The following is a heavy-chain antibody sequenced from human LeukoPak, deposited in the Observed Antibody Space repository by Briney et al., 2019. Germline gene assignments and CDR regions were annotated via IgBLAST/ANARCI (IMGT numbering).Heavy chain of an antibody. V-gene: IGHV4-39*07. Sequence: PSETLSLTCTVSGGSISSSSYYWGWIRQPPGKGLEWIGSIYYSGSTYYNPSLKSRVTISVDTSKNQFSLKLSSVTAADTAVYYCARSSGPYCSGGSCFDYWGQGTLVTVSS. CDR2: IYYSGST. CDR1: GGSISSSSYY. CDR3: ARSSGPYCSGGSCFDY. D-gene: IGHD2-15*01. J-gene: IGHJ4*02.